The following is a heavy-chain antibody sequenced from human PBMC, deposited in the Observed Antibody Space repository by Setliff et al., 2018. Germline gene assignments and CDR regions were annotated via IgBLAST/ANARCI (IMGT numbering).Heavy chain of an antibody. CDR3: ARDVFPYHYEGAFDI. J-gene: IGHJ3*02. CDR2: INPSSGRT. V-gene: IGHV1-46*01. D-gene: IGHD3-22*01. CDR1: GYTFTSHY. Sequence: GASVKVSCKASGYTFTSHYMHWVRQAPGLGLEWMGTINPSSGRTSYAQKFQGRATMTRDTSTSTVYMDMSSLRSEDTAVYYCARDVFPYHYEGAFDIWGQGTMFTVSS.